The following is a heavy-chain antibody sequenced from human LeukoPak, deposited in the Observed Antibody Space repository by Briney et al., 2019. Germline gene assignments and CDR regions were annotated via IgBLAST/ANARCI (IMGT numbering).Heavy chain of an antibody. Sequence: SETLSLTCTVSGGSISSYYWSWIRQPPGKGLEWIGYIYYSGSTNYNPSLKSRVTISVDTSKNQFSLKLSSVTAADTAVYYCARVVTGGDYAPEGPDYHYYGMDVWGQGTTVTVSS. J-gene: IGHJ6*02. CDR3: ARVVTGGDYAPEGPDYHYYGMDV. D-gene: IGHD4-17*01. CDR1: GGSISSYY. V-gene: IGHV4-59*01. CDR2: IYYSGST.